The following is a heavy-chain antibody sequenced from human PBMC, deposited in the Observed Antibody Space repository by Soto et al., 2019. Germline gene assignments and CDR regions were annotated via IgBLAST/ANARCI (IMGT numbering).Heavy chain of an antibody. CDR2: ISTYIGNT. CDR3: ARRLYGDYDY. V-gene: IGHV1-18*01. Sequence: QAQLVQSGAEVKEPGASVKVSCKASGYSFTTSGITWVRQAPGQGLEWMGWISTYIGNTNYAQKLQDRVTLTPDTSTSTAYMELMSLRSDDTAVYYCARRLYGDYDYWGQGTLVTVSS. J-gene: IGHJ4*02. D-gene: IGHD4-17*01. CDR1: GYSFTTSG.